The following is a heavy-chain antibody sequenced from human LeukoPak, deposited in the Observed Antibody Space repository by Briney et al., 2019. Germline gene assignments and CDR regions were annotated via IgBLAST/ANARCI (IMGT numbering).Heavy chain of an antibody. D-gene: IGHD3-10*01. CDR2: INHSGST. J-gene: IGHJ4*02. CDR1: GGSFSGYY. CDR3: ARERLWFGTQLYFDY. Sequence: SETLSLTCAVYGGSFSGYYWSWIRRPPGKGLEWIGEINHSGSTNYNPSLKSRVTISVDTSKNQFSLKLSSVTAADTAVYYCARERLWFGTQLYFDYWGQGTLVTVSS. V-gene: IGHV4-34*01.